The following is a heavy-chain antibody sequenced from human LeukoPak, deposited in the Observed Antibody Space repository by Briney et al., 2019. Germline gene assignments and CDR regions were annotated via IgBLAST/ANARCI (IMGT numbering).Heavy chain of an antibody. D-gene: IGHD2-8*01. J-gene: IGHJ6*03. V-gene: IGHV1-46*01. CDR1: GYTFTSYY. CDR2: INPSGGST. Sequence: ASVKVSCKASGYTFTSYYMHWVRQAPGQGLEWMGIINPSGGSTSYAQKFQGRVTMTRDTSTSTVYMELSSLRSEDTAVYYCARSGVYAPNYYYYMDVWGKGTTVTVSS. CDR3: ARSGVYAPNYYYYMDV.